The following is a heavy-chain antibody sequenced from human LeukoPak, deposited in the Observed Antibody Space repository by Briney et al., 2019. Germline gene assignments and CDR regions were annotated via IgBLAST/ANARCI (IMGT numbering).Heavy chain of an antibody. D-gene: IGHD6-19*01. J-gene: IGHJ4*02. CDR3: ARLPYSSGGNY. CDR1: SGSISSGSYY. CDR2: ISKTGST. V-gene: IGHV4-61*02. Sequence: SETLSLTCTVSSGSISSGSYYWSWIRQPAGKELEWIGRISKTGSTSYNPSLMSRVTMSVDTSKNQFSLKLSSVTAADTAVYYCARLPYSSGGNYWGQGTLVTVSS.